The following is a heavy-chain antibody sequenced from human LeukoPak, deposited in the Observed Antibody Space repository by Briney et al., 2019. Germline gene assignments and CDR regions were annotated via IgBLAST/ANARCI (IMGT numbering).Heavy chain of an antibody. D-gene: IGHD2-2*01. CDR3: AKDQADCSRTSCYERGFDY. CDR2: INSNGGST. J-gene: IGHJ4*02. V-gene: IGHV3-64*01. Sequence: PGGSLRLSCVASGFTFSSYAMHWVRQTPGKGLEYVSGINSNGGSTHYANSVKGRFTISRDNSKNTLYLQMNSLRAEDTAVYYCAKDQADCSRTSCYERGFDYWGQGTLVAVSS. CDR1: GFTFSSYA.